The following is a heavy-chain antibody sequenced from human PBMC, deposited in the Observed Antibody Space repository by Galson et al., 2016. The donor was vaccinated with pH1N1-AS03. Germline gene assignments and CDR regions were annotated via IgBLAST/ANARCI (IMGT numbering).Heavy chain of an antibody. J-gene: IGHJ2*01. CDR3: AHRPSSLPYWYFDL. CDR1: GFPLSTSGVA. D-gene: IGHD6-13*01. V-gene: IGHV2-5*02. Sequence: PALVKPTQPLTLTCTFSGFPLSTSGVAVGWIRQPPGKALECLALIHWDDEKHYTPSLKSRRTTTKDTSKNQVVLTMTNMHPVDTAIYYCAHRPSSLPYWYFDLWGRGTLVTVSS. CDR2: IHWDDEK.